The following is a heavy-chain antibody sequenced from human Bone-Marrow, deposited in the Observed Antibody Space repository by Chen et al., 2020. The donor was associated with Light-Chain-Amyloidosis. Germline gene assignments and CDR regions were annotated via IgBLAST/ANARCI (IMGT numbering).Heavy chain of an antibody. CDR3: ARVSRDSSGYVQTRGYYYGMDV. CDR1: GFTFSSYE. D-gene: IGHD3-22*01. V-gene: IGHV3-48*03. J-gene: IGHJ6*02. CDR2: ISSSGSTI. Sequence: EVQLLESGGGLVQPGGSLRLSCAASGFTFSSYEMNWVCQAPGKGLEWVSYISSSGSTIYYADSVKGRFTISRDNAKNSLYLQMNSLRAEDTAVYYCARVSRDSSGYVQTRGYYYGMDVWGQGTTVTVSS.